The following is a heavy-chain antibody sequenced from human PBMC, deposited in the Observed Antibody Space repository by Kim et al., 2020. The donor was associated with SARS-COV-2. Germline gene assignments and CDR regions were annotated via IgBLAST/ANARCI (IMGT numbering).Heavy chain of an antibody. J-gene: IGHJ4*02. CDR1: GFTFSDYY. V-gene: IGHV3-11*04. D-gene: IGHD3-22*01. CDR3: VWHFHSSGYYEAY. CDR2: ISSSGSTI. Sequence: GGSLRLSCAASGFTFSDYYMSWIRQAPGKGLEWVSYISSSGSTIYYADSVKGRFTISRDNAKNSLYLQMNSLRAEDTAVYYCVWHFHSSGYYEAYWGQGTLVTVSS.